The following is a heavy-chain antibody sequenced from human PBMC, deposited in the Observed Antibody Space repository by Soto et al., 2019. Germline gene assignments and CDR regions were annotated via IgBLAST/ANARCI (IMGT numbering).Heavy chain of an antibody. CDR3: AKEGDRSYYDILTGPGGWFDP. CDR1: GFTFDDYA. D-gene: IGHD3-9*01. V-gene: IGHV3-9*01. Sequence: EVQLVESGGGLVQPGRSLRLSCAASGFTFDDYAMHWVRQAPGKGLEWVSGISWNRGSIGYADSVKGRFTISRDNAKNSLYLQMNSLRDEDTALYYCAKEGDRSYYDILTGPGGWFDPWGQGTLVTVSS. CDR2: ISWNRGSI. J-gene: IGHJ5*02.